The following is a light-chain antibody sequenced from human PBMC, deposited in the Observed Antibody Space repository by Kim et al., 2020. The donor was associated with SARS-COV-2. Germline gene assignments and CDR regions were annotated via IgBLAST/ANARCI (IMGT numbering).Light chain of an antibody. J-gene: IGLJ3*02. CDR1: SLRNYY. CDR3: NSPDSTDTHLRV. CDR2: DKN. Sequence: SSELTQDPAVSVALGQTVRITCQGDSLRNYYASWYQQKPGQAPVLVIYDKNNRPSGIPDRFSGSRSGNTASLTITAAQAEDEADYYCNSPDSTDTHLRVF. V-gene: IGLV3-19*01.